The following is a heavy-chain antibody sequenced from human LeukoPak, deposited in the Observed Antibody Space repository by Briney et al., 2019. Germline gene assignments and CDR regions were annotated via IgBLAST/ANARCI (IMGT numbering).Heavy chain of an antibody. Sequence: SETLSLTCAVYGGSFSGYYWSWIRQPPGKGLEWIGEINHSGSTNYNPSLKSRVTISVDTSKNQSSLKLSSVTAADTAVYYCARHDVHSGSWGQGTLVTVSS. V-gene: IGHV4-34*01. CDR3: ARHDVHSGS. D-gene: IGHD1-26*01. CDR2: INHSGST. CDR1: GGSFSGYY. J-gene: IGHJ4*02.